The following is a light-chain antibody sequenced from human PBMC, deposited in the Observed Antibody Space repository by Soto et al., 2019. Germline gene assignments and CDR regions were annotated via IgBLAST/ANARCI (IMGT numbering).Light chain of an antibody. V-gene: IGKV1-39*01. CDR3: QQSYSSPRT. CDR1: QSVSSSY. J-gene: IGKJ1*01. Sequence: TQSPGTLSLSPGERATLSCRASQSVSSSYLAWYQQKPGKAPKLLIYSVSTLQSGVPSRFTGSGSGTDFSLTISSLQPEDFATYYCQQSYSSPRTFGQGTKVEIK. CDR2: SVS.